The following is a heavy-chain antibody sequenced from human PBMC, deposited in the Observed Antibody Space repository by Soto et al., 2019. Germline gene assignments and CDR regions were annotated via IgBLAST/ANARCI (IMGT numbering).Heavy chain of an antibody. CDR2: IKQDGSEK. D-gene: IGHD4-17*01. CDR3: ASSDYGDYRWVGVY. J-gene: IGHJ4*02. V-gene: IGHV3-7*03. Sequence: LRLSCAAAGFTFSSYWMSWVRQAPGKGLEWVANIKQDGSEKYYVDSVKGRFTISRDNAKNSLYLQMNSLRAEDTAVYYCASSDYGDYRWVGVYWGQGSLVTV. CDR1: GFTFSSYW.